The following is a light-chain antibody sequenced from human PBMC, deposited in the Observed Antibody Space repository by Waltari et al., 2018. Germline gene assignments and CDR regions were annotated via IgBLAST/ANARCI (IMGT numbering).Light chain of an antibody. V-gene: IGLV1-44*01. J-gene: IGLJ2*01. CDR1: GSNIGART. Sequence: QSVLTQSPSTSGTPGQTVTIFCSGSGSNIGARTVNWYQQLPGTAPKLLIYSNNHGPPGAPARFLGSKSGPSASLAVSRLQSEDEADYYCAAWDDTLNGMLFGGGTKLTVL. CDR2: SNN. CDR3: AAWDDTLNGML.